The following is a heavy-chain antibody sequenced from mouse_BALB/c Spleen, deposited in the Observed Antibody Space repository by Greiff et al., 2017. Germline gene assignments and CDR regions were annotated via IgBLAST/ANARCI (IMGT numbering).Heavy chain of an antibody. D-gene: IGHD2-14*01. Sequence: EVKLQESGGGLVQPGGSRKLSCAASGFTFSSFGMHWVRQAPEKGLEWVAYISSGSSTIYYADTVKGRFTISRDNPKNTLFLQMTSLRSEDTAMYYCARGNYRYDGGGYYAMDYWGQGTSVTVSS. CDR2: ISSGSSTI. V-gene: IGHV5-17*02. CDR3: ARGNYRYDGGGYYAMDY. CDR1: GFTFSSFG. J-gene: IGHJ4*01.